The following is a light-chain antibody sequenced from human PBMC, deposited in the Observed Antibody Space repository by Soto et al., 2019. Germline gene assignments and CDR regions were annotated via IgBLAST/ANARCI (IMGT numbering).Light chain of an antibody. Sequence: QSALTQPRSVSGSPGQSVAISCTGTSSDVGGHSYVSWYQHHPGKAPKLMIYDFTKRPSGVPDRLSGSKSGNTASLTISGLQAEDEGDYYCCSYAGSYVVFGGRTQLTVL. CDR2: DFT. CDR1: SSDVGGHSY. J-gene: IGLJ2*01. CDR3: CSYAGSYVV. V-gene: IGLV2-11*01.